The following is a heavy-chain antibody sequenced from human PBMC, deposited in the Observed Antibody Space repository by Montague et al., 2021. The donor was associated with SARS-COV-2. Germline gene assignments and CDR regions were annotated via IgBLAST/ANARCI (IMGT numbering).Heavy chain of an antibody. CDR3: ARGPRITMIVVVITDIWFDP. CDR2: INHSGST. CDR1: GGSFSGYY. V-gene: IGHV4-34*01. D-gene: IGHD3-22*01. J-gene: IGHJ5*02. Sequence: SETLSLTCAVYGGSFSGYYCCWIRQPPGKGLEWIGEINHSGSTNXNPSLKSRVTISVDTSKNQFSLELSSVTAADTAVYYCARGPRITMIVVVITDIWFDPWGQGTLVTVSS.